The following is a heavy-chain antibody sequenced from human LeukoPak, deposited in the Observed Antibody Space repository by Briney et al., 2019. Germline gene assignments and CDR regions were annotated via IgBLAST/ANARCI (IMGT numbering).Heavy chain of an antibody. D-gene: IGHD3-3*01. V-gene: IGHV1-46*03. CDR1: GYTFTSYY. J-gene: IGHJ4*02. CDR2: INPSGGST. Sequence: ASVKVSCKASGYTFTSYYMHWVRQAPGQGLEWMGIINPSGGSTSHAQKFQGRVTMTRDTSTSTVYMELSSLRSEDTAVYYCAREPGYDFWSGYYTTAQLDYWGQGTLVTVSS. CDR3: AREPGYDFWSGYYTTAQLDY.